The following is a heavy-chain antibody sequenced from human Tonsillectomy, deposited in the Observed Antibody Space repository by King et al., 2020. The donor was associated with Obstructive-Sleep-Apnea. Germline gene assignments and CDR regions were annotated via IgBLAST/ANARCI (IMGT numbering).Heavy chain of an antibody. CDR3: ARDVVVTAMGAFDI. D-gene: IGHD2-21*02. Sequence: VQLVESGGGVVQPGRSLRLSCAASGFTFSSYAMHWVRQAPGKGLEWVAVISYDGSNKYYADSVKDRFTISRDNSKNTLYLQMNSLRAEDTAVYYCARDVVVTAMGAFDIWGQGTMVTVSS. CDR2: ISYDGSNK. V-gene: IGHV3-30-3*01. J-gene: IGHJ3*02. CDR1: GFTFSSYA.